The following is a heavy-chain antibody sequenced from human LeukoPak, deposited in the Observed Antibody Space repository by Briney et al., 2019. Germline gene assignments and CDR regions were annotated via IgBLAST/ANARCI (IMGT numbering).Heavy chain of an antibody. V-gene: IGHV1-69*13. D-gene: IGHD2-8*01. J-gene: IGHJ6*02. Sequence: ASVKVSCKASGGTFSSYAISWVRQAPGQGLEWMGGIIPIFGTANYAQKFQGRVTITADESTSTAYMELSSLRSEDTAVYYCAWSYYYYYGMDVWGQGTTVTVSS. CDR1: GGTFSSYA. CDR3: AWSYYYYYGMDV. CDR2: IIPIFGTA.